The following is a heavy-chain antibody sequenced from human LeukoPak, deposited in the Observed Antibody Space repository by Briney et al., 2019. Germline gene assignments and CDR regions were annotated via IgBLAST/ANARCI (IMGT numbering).Heavy chain of an antibody. V-gene: IGHV4-34*01. CDR3: ARGFYGSGSHIAGYDY. D-gene: IGHD3-10*01. CDR1: GGSFSGYY. CDR2: INHSGST. Sequence: PSETLSLTCAVYGGSFSGYYWSWIRQPPGKGLEWIGEINHSGSTNYNPSLKSRVTISVDTSKNQFSLKLSSVTAADTAVYYCARGFYGSGSHIAGYDYWGQGTLVTVSS. J-gene: IGHJ4*02.